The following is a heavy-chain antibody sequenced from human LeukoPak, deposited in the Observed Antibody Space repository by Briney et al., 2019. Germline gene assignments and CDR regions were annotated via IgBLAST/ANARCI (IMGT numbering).Heavy chain of an antibody. CDR2: ISSSSSTI. CDR3: ARDLWLVQGAFDI. CDR1: EFTFSSC. V-gene: IGHV3-48*01. Sequence: TGGSLRLSCAASEFTFSSCMNWVRQAPGTGLEWVSYISSSSSTIYYADSVKGRFTISRDNAKNSLYLQMNSLRAEDTAVYYCARDLWLVQGAFDIWGQGTMVTVSS. J-gene: IGHJ3*02. D-gene: IGHD6-19*01.